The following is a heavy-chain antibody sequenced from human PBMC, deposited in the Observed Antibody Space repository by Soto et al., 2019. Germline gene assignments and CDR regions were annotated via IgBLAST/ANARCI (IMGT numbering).Heavy chain of an antibody. CDR3: ARGGIVGARHYYYGMDV. V-gene: IGHV1-46*01. J-gene: IGHJ6*02. Sequence: QVQLVQSGAAVKKPGASVKVSCKASGYTFTSYYMHWVRQAPGQGLEWMGIINPSGGSTSYAQKFQGRVTMTRDTSTSTVYMELSSLRSEDTAVYYCARGGIVGARHYYYGMDVWGQGTTVTVSS. D-gene: IGHD1-26*01. CDR2: INPSGGST. CDR1: GYTFTSYY.